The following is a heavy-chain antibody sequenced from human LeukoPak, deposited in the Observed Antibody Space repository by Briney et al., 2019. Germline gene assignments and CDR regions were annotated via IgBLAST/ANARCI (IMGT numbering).Heavy chain of an antibody. J-gene: IGHJ4*02. CDR1: GGTFSSYA. Sequence: SVKDSCKASGGTFSSYAISWVRQAPGQGLEWMGGIIPMFGTANYAQKIQGRVTITTDESTSTDYMELRSRRAEDTAVYYCARVSPRDYYYDSSGSDYWGQGTLVTVSS. D-gene: IGHD3-22*01. V-gene: IGHV1-69*05. CDR3: ARVSPRDYYYDSSGSDY. CDR2: IIPMFGTA.